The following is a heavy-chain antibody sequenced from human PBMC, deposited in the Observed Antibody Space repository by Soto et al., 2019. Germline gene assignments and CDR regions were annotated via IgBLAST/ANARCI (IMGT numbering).Heavy chain of an antibody. CDR3: ARDSNSYGRRFDP. J-gene: IGHJ5*02. CDR2: TYYRSKWYN. D-gene: IGHD5-18*01. CDR1: GYSVASNSAA. Sequence: SQTLSLTCAISGYSVASNSAAWNLIRQSPSRGLEWLGRTYYRSKWYNDYAVSVKSRITINPDTSKNQFSLQLNSVTPEDTAVYYCARDSNSYGRRFDPWGQGTLVTSPQ. V-gene: IGHV6-1*01.